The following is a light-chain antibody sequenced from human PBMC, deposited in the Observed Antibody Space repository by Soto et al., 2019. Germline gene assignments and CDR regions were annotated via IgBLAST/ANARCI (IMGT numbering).Light chain of an antibody. J-gene: IGKJ1*01. CDR1: QSVSSY. Sequence: EIVLTQSPATLSLSPGERATLSCRASQSVSSYLAWYQQKPGQAPRLLIYDASNRATGIPARFSGSGSGTDFSLTISSLEQEDFAVYYCQQRSNWPPRTFGQGTKVEIK. V-gene: IGKV3-11*01. CDR3: QQRSNWPPRT. CDR2: DAS.